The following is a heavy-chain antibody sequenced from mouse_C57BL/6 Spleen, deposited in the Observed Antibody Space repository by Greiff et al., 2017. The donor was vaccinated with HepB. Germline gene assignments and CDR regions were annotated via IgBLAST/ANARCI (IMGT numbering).Heavy chain of an antibody. Sequence: QVQLKESGAELVKPGASVKISCKASGYAFSSYWMNWVKQRPGKGLEWIGQIYPGDGDTNYNGKFKGKATLTADKSSSTAYMQLSSLTSEDSAVYFCARESGGRQGDYWGQGTTLTVSS. D-gene: IGHD1-3*01. CDR3: ARESGGRQGDY. CDR1: GYAFSSYW. CDR2: IYPGDGDT. J-gene: IGHJ2*01. V-gene: IGHV1-80*01.